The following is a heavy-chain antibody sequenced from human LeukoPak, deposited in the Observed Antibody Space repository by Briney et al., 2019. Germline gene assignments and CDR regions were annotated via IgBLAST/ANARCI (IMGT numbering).Heavy chain of an antibody. D-gene: IGHD1-26*01. CDR3: ARGGASNFDY. CDR2: IYSGDNA. V-gene: IGHV3-66*01. CDR1: GFTVSSNY. J-gene: IGHJ4*02. Sequence: GGSLRLSCAASGFTVSSNYMSWVRQAPGKGLEWVSVIYSGDNAYYADSVKGRFTISRDKSKNTLYLQMNSLRAEDTAVYYCARGGASNFDYWGQGTLVTVSS.